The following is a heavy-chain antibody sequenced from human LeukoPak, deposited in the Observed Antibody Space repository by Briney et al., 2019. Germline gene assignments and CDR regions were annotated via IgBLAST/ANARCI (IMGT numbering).Heavy chain of an antibody. J-gene: IGHJ6*03. Sequence: SETLSLTCSVSGGSITSINSYWVWICQPPGKGLEWIGSIHYSGSTYYNPSLKSRVTISVDTSKNQFSLKLSSVAAADTAVYFCVRVGYSYVINDWSRTGLGAYPTKYYYHMDVWDKGTTVTVSS. V-gene: IGHV4-39*07. CDR1: GGSITSINSY. CDR2: IHYSGST. D-gene: IGHD5-18*01. CDR3: VRVGYSYVINDWSRTGLGAYPTKYYYHMDV.